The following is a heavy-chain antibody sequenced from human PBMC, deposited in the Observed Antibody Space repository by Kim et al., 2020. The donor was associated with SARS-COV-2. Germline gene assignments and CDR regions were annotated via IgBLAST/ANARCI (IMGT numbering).Heavy chain of an antibody. Sequence: GGSLRLSCAASGFTFSSYSMNWVRQAPGKGLEWVSYISSSSSTIYYADSVKGQFTISRDNAKNSLYLQMNSLRAEDTAVYYCATVPSSIAVAGRYYWGQGTLVTVSS. D-gene: IGHD6-19*01. V-gene: IGHV3-48*04. CDR2: ISSSSSTI. CDR3: ATVPSSIAVAGRYY. J-gene: IGHJ4*02. CDR1: GFTFSSYS.